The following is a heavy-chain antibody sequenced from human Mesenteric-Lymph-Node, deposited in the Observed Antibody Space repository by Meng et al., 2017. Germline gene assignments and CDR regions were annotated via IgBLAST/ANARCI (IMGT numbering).Heavy chain of an antibody. CDR3: ARGPVMIVVGLLYYYYGMDV. D-gene: IGHD3-22*01. CDR2: VYYTGST. CDR1: GGSIRSRS. J-gene: IGHJ6*02. Sequence: SETLSLTCSVSGGSIRSRSWGWIRQSPGKGLEWIGIVYYTGSTHYNPALTNRVTMSVDTSKNQFSLKLRSVTAADTAVYYCARGPVMIVVGLLYYYYGMDVWGQGTTVTVSS. V-gene: IGHV4-39*07.